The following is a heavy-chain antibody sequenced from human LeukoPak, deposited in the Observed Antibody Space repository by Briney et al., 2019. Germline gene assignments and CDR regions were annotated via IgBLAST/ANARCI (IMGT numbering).Heavy chain of an antibody. D-gene: IGHD4-17*01. CDR1: GFTVSSNY. CDR2: IYSDGST. CDR3: TRVTSRYWYFDL. Sequence: SGGSLRLSCAASGFTVSSNYMSWVRQTPGKGLEWVSVIYSDGSTFYVDSVKGRFTISRHNSRNTLYLQMNSLRVEDAAVYFCTRVTSRYWYFDLWGRGTLVTVSS. J-gene: IGHJ2*01. V-gene: IGHV3-53*04.